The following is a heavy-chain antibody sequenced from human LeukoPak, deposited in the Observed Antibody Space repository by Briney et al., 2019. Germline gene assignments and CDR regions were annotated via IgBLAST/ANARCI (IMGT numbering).Heavy chain of an antibody. J-gene: IGHJ1*01. CDR3: VRDYYGSIDL. CDR2: INNDGST. Sequence: PGGSLRLSCVASGFTFGKYWMHWVRQAPGKELVCISRINNDGSTVYADSVAGRFTISRDNARDTLYLQMNSLRVEDTAVYYCVRDYYGSIDLWGQGTLVTVSS. V-gene: IGHV3-74*01. D-gene: IGHD3-10*01. CDR1: GFTFGKYW.